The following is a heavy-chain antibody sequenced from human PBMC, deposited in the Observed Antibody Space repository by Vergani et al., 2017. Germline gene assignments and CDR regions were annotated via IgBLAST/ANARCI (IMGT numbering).Heavy chain of an antibody. J-gene: IGHJ4*02. D-gene: IGHD3-22*01. Sequence: QVQLVQSGAEVKKPGASVKVSCKASGYTFTSYYMHWVRQAPGQGLEWMGIINPSGGSTSYAQKFQGRVTMTRDTSTSTVYMELSSLRSEDTAVYYCARLGASSGYFAVRLVIDYWGQGTLVTVSS. CDR1: GYTFTSYY. CDR2: INPSGGST. CDR3: ARLGASSGYFAVRLVIDY. V-gene: IGHV1-46*01.